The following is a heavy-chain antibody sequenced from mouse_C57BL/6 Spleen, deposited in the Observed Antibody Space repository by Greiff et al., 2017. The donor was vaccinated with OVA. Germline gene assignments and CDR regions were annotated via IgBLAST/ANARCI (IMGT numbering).Heavy chain of an antibody. CDR3: ASPPYGNYPWFAY. J-gene: IGHJ3*01. V-gene: IGHV1-26*01. CDR1: GYTFTDYY. CDR2: INPNYGGT. D-gene: IGHD2-1*01. Sequence: EVQLQQSGPELVKPGASVKISCKASGYTFTDYYMNWVKQSHGKSLEWIGDINPNYGGTSYNQKFKGKATLTVDKSSSTAYMELRSLTSEDSAVYYCASPPYGNYPWFAYWGQGTLVTVSA.